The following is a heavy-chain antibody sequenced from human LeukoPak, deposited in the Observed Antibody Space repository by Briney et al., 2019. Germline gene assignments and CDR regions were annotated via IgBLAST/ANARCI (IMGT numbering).Heavy chain of an antibody. V-gene: IGHV3-48*04. CDR3: AREGGYSYGSDY. D-gene: IGHD5-18*01. CDR2: ISSGSSTI. J-gene: IGHJ4*02. CDR1: GFTFSSYS. Sequence: GGSLRLSCAASGFTFSSYSMNWVRQAPGKGLEWVSYISSGSSTIYYADSVKGRFTISRDNAKNSLYLQMNSLRAEDTAVYYCAREGGYSYGSDYWGQGTLVTVSS.